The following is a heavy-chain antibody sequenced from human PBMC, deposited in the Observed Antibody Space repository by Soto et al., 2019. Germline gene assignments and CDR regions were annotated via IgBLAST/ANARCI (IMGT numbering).Heavy chain of an antibody. Sequence: GASVKVSCKASGYTFTSYGIGWVRQAPGQGLEWMGWISAYNGNTNYAQKLQGRVTITTDTSTSTAHMELRSLRSDDTAVYYCASSPRGSRGYSSRRHYYGMEVWGQGTTVTVSS. CDR1: GYTFTSYG. CDR3: ASSPRGSRGYSSRRHYYGMEV. J-gene: IGHJ6*02. CDR2: ISAYNGNT. V-gene: IGHV1-18*01. D-gene: IGHD6-19*01.